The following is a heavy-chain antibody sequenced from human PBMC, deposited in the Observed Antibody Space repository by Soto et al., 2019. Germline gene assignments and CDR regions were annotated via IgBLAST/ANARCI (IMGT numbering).Heavy chain of an antibody. D-gene: IGHD1-26*01. CDR1: GFTFSMYW. J-gene: IGHJ4*02. V-gene: IGHV3-7*01. CDR2: IKQDGSEK. CDR3: ARALGAATGDY. Sequence: GGSLRLSCAASGFTFSMYWMSWVRQAPGKGLEWVANIKQDGSEKYYVDSVKGQFTISRDNAKNSLYLQMNSLRAEDTGVYYCARALGAATGDYWGQGTLVTVSS.